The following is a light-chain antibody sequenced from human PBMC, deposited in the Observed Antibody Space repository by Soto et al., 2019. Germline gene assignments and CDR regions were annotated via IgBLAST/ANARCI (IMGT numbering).Light chain of an antibody. CDR1: QSITNY. Sequence: DIQMTQSPSSLSASVGDRVTITCRASQSITNYLNWYQQKPGKAPKLLMYAISTLQSGVPSRFGGSGSGTEFTLTISSLQPDDFATSYCQQSYSTPYTFGQGTKVDIK. CDR3: QQSYSTPYT. J-gene: IGKJ2*01. CDR2: AIS. V-gene: IGKV1-39*01.